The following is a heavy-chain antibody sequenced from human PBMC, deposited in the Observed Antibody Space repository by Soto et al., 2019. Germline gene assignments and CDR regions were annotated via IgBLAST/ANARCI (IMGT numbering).Heavy chain of an antibody. CDR1: GGSTTSTYY. CDR3: ARAKSLRRCWFDP. V-gene: IGHV4-59*12. CDR2: INHSGST. D-gene: IGHD4-17*01. Sequence: PSETLSLTCTVSGGSTTSTYYWSWIRQPPGKGLEWIGYINHSGSTNYNPSLKSRVTISVDTSKNQFSLKLSSVTAADTAVYYCARAKSLRRCWFDPWGQGTLVTVSS. J-gene: IGHJ5*02.